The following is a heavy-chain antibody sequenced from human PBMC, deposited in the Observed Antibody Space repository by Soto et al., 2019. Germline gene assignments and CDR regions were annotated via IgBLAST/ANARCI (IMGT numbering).Heavy chain of an antibody. V-gene: IGHV1-18*01. D-gene: IGHD3-22*01. CDR3: ARGYDSSGYYLYFDY. Sequence: ASVKVSCKASGYTFTSYGISWVRQAPGQRLEWMGWISAGNGNTKYSQKFQGRVTMTRDTSASTAYMELSSLRSEDTAVYYCARGYDSSGYYLYFDYWGQGTLVTVSS. J-gene: IGHJ4*02. CDR2: ISAGNGNT. CDR1: GYTFTSYG.